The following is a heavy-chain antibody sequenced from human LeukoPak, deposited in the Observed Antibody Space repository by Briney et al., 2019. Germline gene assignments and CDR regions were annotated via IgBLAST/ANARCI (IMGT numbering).Heavy chain of an antibody. V-gene: IGHV1-18*01. CDR1: GYTFTSYG. D-gene: IGHD4-17*01. CDR2: ISAYNGNT. CDR3: ASRGSVLPSYGEHEAAFDI. J-gene: IGHJ3*02. Sequence: ASVKVSCKASGYTFTSYGISCVRQAPGQGLEWMGWISAYNGNTNYAQKLQGRVTMTTDTSTSTAYMELRSLRSDDTAVYYCASRGSVLPSYGEHEAAFDIWGQGTMVTVSS.